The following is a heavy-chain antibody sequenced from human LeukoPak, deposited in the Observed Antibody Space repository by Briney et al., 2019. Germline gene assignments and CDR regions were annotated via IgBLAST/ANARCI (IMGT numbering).Heavy chain of an antibody. V-gene: IGHV3-7*01. Sequence: GGSLRLSCAASGFTFSSYWMSWVRQAPGKGLEWVANIKQDGSEKYYVDSVKGRFTISRDNAKNSLYLQMNSLRAEDTAVYYCASIVGATQDAFDIWGQGTMVTVSS. CDR2: IKQDGSEK. J-gene: IGHJ3*02. CDR3: ASIVGATQDAFDI. D-gene: IGHD1-26*01. CDR1: GFTFSSYW.